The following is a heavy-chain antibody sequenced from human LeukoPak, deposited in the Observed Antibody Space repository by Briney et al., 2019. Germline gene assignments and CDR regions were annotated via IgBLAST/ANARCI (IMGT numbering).Heavy chain of an antibody. V-gene: IGHV3-48*03. CDR2: ISSSGSTI. J-gene: IGHJ4*02. Sequence: PGGSLRLSCAASGFTFSSYEMNWVRQAPGKGLVWVSYISSSGSTIYYADSVKGRFTISRDNAKNSLYLLMNSLRAEDTAVYYCARNFGRYYPDDYWGQGTLVTVSS. CDR1: GFTFSSYE. D-gene: IGHD2-21*01. CDR3: ARNFGRYYPDDY.